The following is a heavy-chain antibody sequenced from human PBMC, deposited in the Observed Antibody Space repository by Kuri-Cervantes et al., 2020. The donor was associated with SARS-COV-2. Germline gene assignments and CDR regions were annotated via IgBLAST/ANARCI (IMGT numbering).Heavy chain of an antibody. CDR1: GGTFSSYA. D-gene: IGHD4-17*01. V-gene: IGHV1-69*13. J-gene: IGHJ4*01. CDR2: IIPIFGTA. Sequence: SVKVSCKASGGTFSSYAISWVRQAPGQGLEWMGGIIPIFGTANYAQKFQGRVTITADESTSTAYMELSSLRSEDTAVYYCARDSPGEGGPVTTDLDDYWGPGTLVTVSS. CDR3: ARDSPGEGGPVTTDLDDY.